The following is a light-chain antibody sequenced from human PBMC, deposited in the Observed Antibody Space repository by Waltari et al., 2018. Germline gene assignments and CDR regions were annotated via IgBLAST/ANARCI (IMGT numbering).Light chain of an antibody. V-gene: IGLV3-21*04. J-gene: IGLJ1*01. CDR3: QVWDANTDPGV. CDR2: YDS. Sequence: SYVLTQPPSVSVAPGKTAIITCGGDNIESKSVHWYQQKPGQAPILVISYDSDRPSGVPERFSGSNSGNTATLTSSRVEAGDEADYYCQVWDANTDPGVFGTGTEVTVL. CDR1: NIESKS.